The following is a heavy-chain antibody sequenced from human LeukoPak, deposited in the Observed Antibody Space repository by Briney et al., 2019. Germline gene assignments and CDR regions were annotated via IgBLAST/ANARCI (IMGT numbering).Heavy chain of an antibody. J-gene: IGHJ4*02. CDR3: ATAYFDWLFPLRY. V-gene: IGHV3-21*01. D-gene: IGHD3-9*01. CDR2: ISSSSSYI. CDR1: GFTFSSYS. Sequence: GGSLGLSCAASGFTFSSYSMNWVRQAPGKGLEWVSSISSSSSYIYYADSVKGRFTISRDNAKNSLYLRMNSLRAEDTAVYYCATAYFDWLFPLRYWGQGTLVTVSS.